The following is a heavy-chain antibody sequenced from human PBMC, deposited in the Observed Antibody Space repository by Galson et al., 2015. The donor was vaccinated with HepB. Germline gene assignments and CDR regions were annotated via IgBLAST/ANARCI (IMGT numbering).Heavy chain of an antibody. CDR3: ARGRDGYRRFDY. CDR2: IKQDGSEK. Sequence: LRLSCAASGFTFSNYWMSWVRQAPGKGLEWVANIKQDGSEKYYVDPVKGRFTISRDNAQNSLYLQMNSPRAEDTAVYYCARGRDGYRRFDYWGQGTLVTVSS. D-gene: IGHD5-24*01. CDR1: GFTFSNYW. V-gene: IGHV3-7*01. J-gene: IGHJ4*02.